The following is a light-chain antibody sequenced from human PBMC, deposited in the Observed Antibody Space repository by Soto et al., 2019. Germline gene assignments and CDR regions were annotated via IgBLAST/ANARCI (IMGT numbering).Light chain of an antibody. J-gene: IGLJ3*02. CDR3: SSNADNLV. CDR2: EVS. V-gene: IGLV2-8*01. CDR1: SRDLGGYNF. Sequence: QSALTQSPSASGSPGQSVTISCTGTSRDLGGYNFVSWYQQHPGKAPKLMIYEVSKRLSGVPDRFSGSKSGNTASLTVSGLQAEDEADYYCSSNADNLVFGGGTKLTVL.